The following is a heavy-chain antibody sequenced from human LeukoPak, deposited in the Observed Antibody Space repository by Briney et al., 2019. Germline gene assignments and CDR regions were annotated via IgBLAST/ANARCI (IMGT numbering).Heavy chain of an antibody. Sequence: SETLSLTCAVYGGPFSGYYWSSIRQPPGKGLEWNGEINHSGSTNYNPSFKSRVTISVDTSKNQFSLKLSSVTAADTAVYYCARGEFGYYYDSSAYTAFDYWGQGTLVTVSS. J-gene: IGHJ4*02. D-gene: IGHD3-22*01. CDR3: ARGEFGYYYDSSAYTAFDY. CDR2: INHSGST. V-gene: IGHV4-34*01. CDR1: GGPFSGYY.